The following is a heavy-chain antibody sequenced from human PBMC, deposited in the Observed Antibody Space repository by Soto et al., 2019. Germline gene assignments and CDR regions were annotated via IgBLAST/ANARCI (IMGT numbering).Heavy chain of an antibody. J-gene: IGHJ5*02. CDR1: GFTFSSYS. Sequence: EVQLVESGGGLVKPGGSLRLSCAASGFTFSSYSMNWVRQAPGRGLEWVSSISSSSSYIYYVDSVKGRFTISRDNAKNSLYLLMNSLRAEDTAVYYCARDSCSGGSCYKPSTYNWFDPWGQGTLVTVSS. CDR2: ISSSSSYI. D-gene: IGHD2-15*01. CDR3: ARDSCSGGSCYKPSTYNWFDP. V-gene: IGHV3-21*01.